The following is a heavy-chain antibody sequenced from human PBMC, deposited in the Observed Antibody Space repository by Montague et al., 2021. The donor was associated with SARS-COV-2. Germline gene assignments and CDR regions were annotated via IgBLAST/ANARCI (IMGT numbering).Heavy chain of an antibody. CDR1: GGSFGDDH. D-gene: IGHD3-22*01. Sequence: SETLSLTCAVYGGSFGDDHWSWIRQPPGKGLEWIGDIKQSGSTNYNPSXXSRVTISVDTSKNQFSLKLTSVTAADTAVYFCARGHLSVSMIVVVFTSASYYFDYWGQGAQVTVSS. J-gene: IGHJ4*02. CDR3: ARGHLSVSMIVVVFTSASYYFDY. V-gene: IGHV4-34*01. CDR2: IKQSGST.